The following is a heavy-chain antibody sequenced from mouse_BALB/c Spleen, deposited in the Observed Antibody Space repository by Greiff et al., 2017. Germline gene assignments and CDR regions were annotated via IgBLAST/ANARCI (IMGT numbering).Heavy chain of an antibody. V-gene: IGHV1S81*02. CDR3: AREGYYGSKASWFAY. CDR2: INPSNGRT. CDR1: GYTFTSYW. J-gene: IGHJ3*01. Sequence: VQLQQPGAELVKPGASVKLSCKASGYTFTSYWMHWVKQRPGQGLEWIGEINPSNGRTNYNEKFKSKATLTVDKSSSTAYMQLSSLTSEDSAVYYCAREGYYGSKASWFAYWGQGTLVTVSA. D-gene: IGHD1-1*01.